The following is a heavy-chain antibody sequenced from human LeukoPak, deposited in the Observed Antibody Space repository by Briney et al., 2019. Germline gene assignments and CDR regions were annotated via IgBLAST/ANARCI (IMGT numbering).Heavy chain of an antibody. CDR3: AKTRTTVISPMDS. J-gene: IGHJ4*02. D-gene: IGHD4-17*01. V-gene: IGHV3-23*01. CDR1: GFTFRSHA. CDR2: ISASSTTS. Sequence: GGSLRLSCAASGFTFRSHAMNWVRQAPGKGLEWVSSISASSTTSNYADSVKGRFAISRENSKNTVYLQINNLRTEDTAIYYCAKTRTTVISPMDSWGQGTLVTVSS.